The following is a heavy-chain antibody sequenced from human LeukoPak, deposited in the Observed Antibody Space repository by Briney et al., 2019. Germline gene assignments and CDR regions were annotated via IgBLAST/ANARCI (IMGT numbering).Heavy chain of an antibody. D-gene: IGHD3-22*01. Sequence: ASVKVSCKVSGYTLTELSMHWVRQAPGKGLEWMGGFDPEDGETIYAQKFQGRVTMTEDTSTDTAYMELSSLRSEDTAVYYCATDPPSSGYYTGFDYRGQGTLVTVSS. CDR3: ATDPPSSGYYTGFDY. J-gene: IGHJ4*02. CDR2: FDPEDGET. V-gene: IGHV1-24*01. CDR1: GYTLTELS.